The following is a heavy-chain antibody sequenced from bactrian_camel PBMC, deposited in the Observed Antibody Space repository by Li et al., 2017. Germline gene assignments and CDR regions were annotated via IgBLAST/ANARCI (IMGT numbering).Heavy chain of an antibody. Sequence: VQLVESGGGSVEAGGSLRLSCEASGFTFSAYDMTWVRQAPGKGLEFVSAIDSGGGSTYYADSVKGRFTITRDNAKNTLYLQLSSLKTVDTAVYYCAKMGDLGGTYGGSCNKWGQGTQVTVS. J-gene: IGHJ4*01. CDR2: IDSGGGST. CDR3: AKMGDLGGTYGGSCNK. V-gene: IGHV3S40*01. D-gene: IGHD6*01. CDR1: GFTFSAYD.